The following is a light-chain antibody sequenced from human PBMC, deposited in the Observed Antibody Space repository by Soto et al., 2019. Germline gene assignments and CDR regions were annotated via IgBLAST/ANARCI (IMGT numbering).Light chain of an antibody. Sequence: EIELTQFPVTLSVSPGERATLSCRASQSVGTSLSWYQQRPGQAPRLLIFGASTRATGIPGSFSGSGSGTEFTLTISGLQSEDFGFYYCQQYYNWPSFGQGTRLE. J-gene: IGKJ5*01. V-gene: IGKV3-15*01. CDR1: QSVGTS. CDR3: QQYYNWPS. CDR2: GAS.